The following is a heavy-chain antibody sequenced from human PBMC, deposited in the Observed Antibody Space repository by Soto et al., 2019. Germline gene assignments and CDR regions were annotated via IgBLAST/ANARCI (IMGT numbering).Heavy chain of an antibody. D-gene: IGHD5-12*01. Sequence: GGSLRLSCAASGFTFSSYSMNWVRQAPGKGLEWVSYISSSSSTIYYADSVKGRFTISRDNAKNSLYLQMNSLRAEDTAVYYCARGGGYSGYDGQFDYWGQGTLVTVS. J-gene: IGHJ4*02. CDR1: GFTFSSYS. CDR3: ARGGGYSGYDGQFDY. CDR2: ISSSSSTI. V-gene: IGHV3-48*01.